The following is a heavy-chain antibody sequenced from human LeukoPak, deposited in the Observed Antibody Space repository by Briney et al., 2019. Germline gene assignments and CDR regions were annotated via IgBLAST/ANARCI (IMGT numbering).Heavy chain of an antibody. J-gene: IGHJ4*02. CDR2: IYPGDSDT. Sequence: PGESLKISCKGSGYSFTRYLIGLVRQMPGKGLEWMGIIYPGDSDTRYSPVFQSQGHIPADKSISTAYLQWSSLKASDTAMYYCARAGYYESSGQYYFDYWGQGTLVTVSS. V-gene: IGHV5-51*03. D-gene: IGHD3-22*01. CDR1: GYSFTRYL. CDR3: ARAGYYESSGQYYFDY.